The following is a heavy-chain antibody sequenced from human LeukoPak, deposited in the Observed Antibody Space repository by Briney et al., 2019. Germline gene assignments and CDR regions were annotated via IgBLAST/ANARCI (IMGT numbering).Heavy chain of an antibody. J-gene: IGHJ6*03. CDR2: IRYDGSNK. CDR1: GFTFSDYY. V-gene: IGHV3-30*02. CDR3: AKRGRGYYDSSGYMSTLLYYYYYMDV. D-gene: IGHD3-22*01. Sequence: PGGSLRLSCAASGFTFSDYYMSWIRQAPGKGLEWVAFIRYDGSNKYYADSVKGRFTISRDNSKNTLYLQMNSLRAEDTAVYYCAKRGRGYYDSSGYMSTLLYYYYYMDVWGKGTTVTISS.